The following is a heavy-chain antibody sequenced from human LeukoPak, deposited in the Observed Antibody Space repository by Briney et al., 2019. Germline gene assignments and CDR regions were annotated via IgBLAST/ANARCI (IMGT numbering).Heavy chain of an antibody. J-gene: IGHJ3*02. Sequence: GASVKVSCKASGGTFSSYAISWVRQAPGQGLEWMGGIIPIFGTANYAQKFQGRVTITADESTSTAYMELSSLRSEDTAVYYCAREFDYGDYVHAFDIWGQGTMVTVSS. CDR3: AREFDYGDYVHAFDI. V-gene: IGHV1-69*13. CDR1: GGTFSSYA. CDR2: IIPIFGTA. D-gene: IGHD4-17*01.